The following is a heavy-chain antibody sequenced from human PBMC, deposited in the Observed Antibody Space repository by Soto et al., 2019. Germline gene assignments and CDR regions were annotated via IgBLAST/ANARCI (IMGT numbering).Heavy chain of an antibody. CDR1: GGTFNFYA. J-gene: IGHJ4*02. CDR2: IIPMFGTA. CDR3: AKEGPYDYVWGTIRKFDY. Sequence: QVLLVQSGAEVKKPGSSVKVSCKASGGTFNFYAISWVRQAPGQGLEWMGGIIPMFGTANYTQKFQGRVTITADESTSTVYMEVNRLRSDDTAVYDCAKEGPYDYVWGTIRKFDYWGQGTLVTVSS. V-gene: IGHV1-69*01. D-gene: IGHD3-16*01.